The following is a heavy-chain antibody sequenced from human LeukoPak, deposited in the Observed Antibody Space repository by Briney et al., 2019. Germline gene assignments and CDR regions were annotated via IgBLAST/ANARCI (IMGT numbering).Heavy chain of an antibody. CDR3: ARLQGLRYFDWTHFDY. D-gene: IGHD3-9*01. Sequence: SETLSLTCAVYGGSFSGYYWSWIRQPPGKGLEWIGEINHSGSTNYNPSLKSRVTISVDTSKNQFSLKLSSVTAAGTAVYYCARLQGLRYFDWTHFDYWGQGTLVTVSS. CDR2: INHSGST. V-gene: IGHV4-34*01. CDR1: GGSFSGYY. J-gene: IGHJ4*02.